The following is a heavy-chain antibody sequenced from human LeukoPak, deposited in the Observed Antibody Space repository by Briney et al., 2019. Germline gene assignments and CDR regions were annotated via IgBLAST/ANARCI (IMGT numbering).Heavy chain of an antibody. J-gene: IGHJ5*01. V-gene: IGHV3-23*01. Sequence: GGSLRLSCVASGFTFSTYDMSWVRQAPGKGLEWVSRISNSGYSTYFAESVKGRFTLSRDNSKNTLYLQMNSLRAEDTAVYHCAKNGYNSGWYDSWGQGTLVTVSS. CDR2: ISNSGYST. CDR3: AKNGYNSGWYDS. D-gene: IGHD6-25*01. CDR1: GFTFSTYD.